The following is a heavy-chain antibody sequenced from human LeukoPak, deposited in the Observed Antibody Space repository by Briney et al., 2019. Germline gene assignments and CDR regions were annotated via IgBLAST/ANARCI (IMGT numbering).Heavy chain of an antibody. CDR1: GYTFTSYD. D-gene: IGHD3-3*01. V-gene: IGHV1-8*01. J-gene: IGHJ6*02. Sequence: ASVKVSCKASGYTFTSYDINWVRQATGQGLEWMGWMNPNSGNTGYAQKFQGRVTMTRHTSISTAYMELSSLRSEDTAVYYCARGLRAPYDFWSGYYKTYYYGMDVWGQGTTVTVSS. CDR3: ARGLRAPYDFWSGYYKTYYYGMDV. CDR2: MNPNSGNT.